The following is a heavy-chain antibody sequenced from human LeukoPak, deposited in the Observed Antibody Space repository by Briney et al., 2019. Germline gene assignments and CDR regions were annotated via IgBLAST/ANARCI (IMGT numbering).Heavy chain of an antibody. CDR1: GFTFSSYS. CDR3: AHFRGGYESTPFDY. V-gene: IGHV3-21*01. J-gene: IGHJ4*02. D-gene: IGHD5-12*01. Sequence: SGGSLRLSCAASGFTFSSYSMSWVRQAPGKGLEWVSSISSSSSYIYYADSVKGRFTISRDNAKNSLYLQMNSLRAEDTAVYYCAHFRGGYESTPFDYWGQGTLVTVSS. CDR2: ISSSSSYI.